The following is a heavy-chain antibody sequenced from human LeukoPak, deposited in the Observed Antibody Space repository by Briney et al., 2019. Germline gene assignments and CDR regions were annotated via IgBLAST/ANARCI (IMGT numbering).Heavy chain of an antibody. CDR2: ICTSRSDT. Sequence: PGGSLRLSCAASGFTFSEYYMTCIRHAPGEGLEWLTYICTSRSDTKSADSVKGRFTISRDHAKNSLYLQMNGLRAEDTALYYCASLLRYFTGAFDIWGQGTIVTVST. V-gene: IGHV3-11*03. CDR1: GFTFSEYY. CDR3: ASLLRYFTGAFDI. J-gene: IGHJ3*02. D-gene: IGHD3-9*01.